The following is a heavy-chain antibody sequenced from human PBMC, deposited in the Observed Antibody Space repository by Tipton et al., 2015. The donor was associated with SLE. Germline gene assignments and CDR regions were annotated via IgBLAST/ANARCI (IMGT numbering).Heavy chain of an antibody. CDR1: GFTFSSYA. J-gene: IGHJ6*03. D-gene: IGHD6-13*01. CDR3: AESWDYYYMDV. V-gene: IGHV3-30-3*02. Sequence: SLRLSCAASGFTFSSYAMHWVRQAPGKGLEWVAVISYDGSNKYYADSVKGRFTISRDNSKNTLYLQMNSLRAEDTAVYYCAESWDYYYMDVWGKGTTVTVSS. CDR2: ISYDGSNK.